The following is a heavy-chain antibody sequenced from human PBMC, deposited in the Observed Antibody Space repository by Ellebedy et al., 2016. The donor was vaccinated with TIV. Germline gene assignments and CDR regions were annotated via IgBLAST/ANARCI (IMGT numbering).Heavy chain of an antibody. CDR1: GFTFSNYA. CDR3: ATRGGTFHYYHYGLDV. Sequence: PGGSLRLSCAASGFTFSNYAMSWVRQAPAKGPEWVPTISGSGGSTYYADSVKGRFTISRDNSKNTLYLQMNSQGAEDTAVYYCATRGGTFHYYHYGLDVWGQGTTVTVSS. J-gene: IGHJ6*02. D-gene: IGHD2/OR15-2a*01. V-gene: IGHV3-23*01. CDR2: ISGSGGST.